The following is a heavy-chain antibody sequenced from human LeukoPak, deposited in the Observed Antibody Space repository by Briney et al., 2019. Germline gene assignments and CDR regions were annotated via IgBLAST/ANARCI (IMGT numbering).Heavy chain of an antibody. Sequence: ASVKVSCKASGYTFTGYYMHWVRQAPGQGLEWMGWINPNSGGTNYAQKFQGWVTMTRDTSISTAYMELSRLRSDDTAVYYCAGAGLAGTSRGAFDIWGQGTMVTVSS. CDR2: INPNSGGT. D-gene: IGHD6-19*01. CDR3: AGAGLAGTSRGAFDI. CDR1: GYTFTGYY. J-gene: IGHJ3*02. V-gene: IGHV1-2*04.